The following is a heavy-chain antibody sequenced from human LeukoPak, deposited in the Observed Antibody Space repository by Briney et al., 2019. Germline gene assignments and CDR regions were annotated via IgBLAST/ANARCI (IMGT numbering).Heavy chain of an antibody. CDR2: IVVGSGNT. Sequence: GASVKVSCKASGFTFTSSTIQWVRQARGQRLEWIGWIVVGSGNTNYAQKFQERVIITRDMSTTTVYMELSSLRSEDTAVYYCAGTPWFGELTLDYWGQGTLDPVPS. CDR3: AGTPWFGELTLDY. CDR1: GFTFTSST. D-gene: IGHD3-10*01. V-gene: IGHV1-58*02. J-gene: IGHJ4*02.